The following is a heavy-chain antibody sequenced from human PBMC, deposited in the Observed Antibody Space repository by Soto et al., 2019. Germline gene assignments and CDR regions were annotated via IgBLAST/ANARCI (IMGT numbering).Heavy chain of an antibody. V-gene: IGHV1-8*01. Sequence: ASVKVSCKASGYTFTSYDINWVRQATGQGLEWMGWMNPNSGNTGYAQKFQGRVTMTRNTSISTAYMELSSLRSDDTAVYYCAPYCISTSCYNFFDYWGQGTLVTVSS. CDR3: APYCISTSCYNFFDY. CDR2: MNPNSGNT. J-gene: IGHJ4*02. CDR1: GYTFTSYD. D-gene: IGHD2-2*02.